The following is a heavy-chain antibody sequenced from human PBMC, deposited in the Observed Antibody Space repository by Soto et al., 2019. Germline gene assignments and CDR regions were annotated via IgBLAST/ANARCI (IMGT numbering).Heavy chain of an antibody. CDR3: ARYDFGTFDQ. CDR1: GDSISSSYW. J-gene: IGHJ4*02. CDR2: IYHSETT. V-gene: IGHV4-4*02. D-gene: IGHD4-17*01. Sequence: QVLLQESGPGLVKPSGTLSLTCAVSGDSISSSYWWSWVRQSPGKGLEWIGEIYHSETTNYTPSLKSRVTISMDKAKNQFSLNLRSVTAADTAVYYCARYDFGTFDQWGQGTLVTVSS.